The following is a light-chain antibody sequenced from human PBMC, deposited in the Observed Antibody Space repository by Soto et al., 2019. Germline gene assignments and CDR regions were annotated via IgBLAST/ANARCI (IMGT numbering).Light chain of an antibody. CDR2: GGT. Sequence: QSVLTQPASVSGSPGQSITISCTGTSSDVGSYNLVSWYQQLPGKAPKLMIFGGTKRPSGVSSRFSGSKSGNTASLTISGLQAEDGADYYCCSYAGSSTLYVFGTGTKLTVL. CDR3: CSYAGSSTLYV. V-gene: IGLV2-23*01. CDR1: SSDVGSYNL. J-gene: IGLJ1*01.